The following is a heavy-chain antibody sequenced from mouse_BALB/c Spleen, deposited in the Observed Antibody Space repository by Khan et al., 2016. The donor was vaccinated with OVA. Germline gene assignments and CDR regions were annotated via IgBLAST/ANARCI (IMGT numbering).Heavy chain of an antibody. CDR1: GYMFSSYW. J-gene: IGHJ3*01. Sequence: VQLQESGAELAKPGASVKMSCKASGYMFSSYWMNWVKQRPGQGLEWIGHMNPSTGYSEYNQKFKDKATLTADKSSSTAYMKLSSLTSEDSAVYYCARSGYGSLAYWGQGTLVTVS. CDR3: ARSGYGSLAY. D-gene: IGHD1-1*01. CDR2: MNPSTGYS. V-gene: IGHV1-7*01.